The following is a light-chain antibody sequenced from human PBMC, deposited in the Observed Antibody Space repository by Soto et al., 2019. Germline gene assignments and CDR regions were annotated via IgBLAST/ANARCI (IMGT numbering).Light chain of an antibody. V-gene: IGLV2-14*01. J-gene: IGLJ3*02. CDR2: EVS. CDR1: SSDVGGYNY. Sequence: QSALTQPASVSGSPGQSITISCTGTSSDVGGYNYVSWYQQHPGKAPKLMIYEVSNRPSGDSNRFSGSKSGNTASLTISGLQAEDEADYHCSSYTTSSTVVFGGGTKVTVL. CDR3: SSYTTSSTVV.